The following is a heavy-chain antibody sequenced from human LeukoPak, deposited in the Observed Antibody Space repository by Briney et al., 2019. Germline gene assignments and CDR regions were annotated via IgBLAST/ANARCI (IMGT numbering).Heavy chain of an antibody. V-gene: IGHV4-59*08. CDR2: IYYSGST. CDR1: GGSISSYY. J-gene: IGHJ4*02. Sequence: SETLSLTCTVSGGSISSYYWSWIRQPPGKGLEWVGYIYYSGSTNYNPSLESRVTISVDTSKNQFSLKLSSVTAADTAVYYCARRAPYSYEWSTLDYWGQGTLVTVSS. CDR3: ARRAPYSYEWSTLDY. D-gene: IGHD5-18*01.